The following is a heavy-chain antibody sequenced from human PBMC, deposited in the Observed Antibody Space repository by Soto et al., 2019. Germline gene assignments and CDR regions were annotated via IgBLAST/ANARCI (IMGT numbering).Heavy chain of an antibody. CDR2: IYYDGSNR. Sequence: QVPLVESGGGVVQPGRSLRLSCAASGFTFSSYGIHWVRQAPGKGLEWLTSIYYDGSNRYYADSVKGRFTISRDNSKNTVYLQMNSLRVEDTAVYYCAREREWLVNWFDPWGQGTLVTVSS. D-gene: IGHD6-19*01. J-gene: IGHJ5*02. V-gene: IGHV3-33*01. CDR3: AREREWLVNWFDP. CDR1: GFTFSSYG.